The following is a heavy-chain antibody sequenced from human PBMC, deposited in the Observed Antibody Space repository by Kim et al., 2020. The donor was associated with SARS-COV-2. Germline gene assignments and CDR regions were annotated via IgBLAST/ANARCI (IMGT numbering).Heavy chain of an antibody. CDR3: AKRGNDYFDY. D-gene: IGHD1-26*01. V-gene: IGHV3-23*01. Sequence: STVDENSVKGRFTISSDNSKNTLYLQMNSLRAEDTAVYYCAKRGNDYFDYWGQGTLVTVSS. CDR2: ST. J-gene: IGHJ4*02.